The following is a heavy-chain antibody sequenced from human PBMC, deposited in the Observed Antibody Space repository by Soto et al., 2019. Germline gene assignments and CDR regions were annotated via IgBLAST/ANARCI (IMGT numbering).Heavy chain of an antibody. CDR3: AKALYGSSSSPIDF. CDR2: ITWNSVYT. Sequence: EVQLVESGGCLVQPGRSLRLSCAASGFTFDDYAMHWVRQAPGKGLEWVSYITWNSVYTGYADSVKGRFTISRDNANNSLYLQMNSLKPEDTAFYYCAKALYGSSSSPIDFWGQGTLVTVSS. D-gene: IGHD6-13*01. V-gene: IGHV3-9*01. J-gene: IGHJ4*02. CDR1: GFTFDDYA.